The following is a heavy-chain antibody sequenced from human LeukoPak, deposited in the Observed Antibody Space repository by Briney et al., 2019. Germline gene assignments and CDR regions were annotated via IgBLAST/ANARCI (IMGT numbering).Heavy chain of an antibody. CDR1: GFSFTSYS. CDR2: ISGFSSYI. V-gene: IGHV3-21*01. Sequence: PGGSLRLSCAASGFSFTSYSMNWDRQAPGKGLEWVSSISGFSSYIYYADSVKGRFTISRDNAKNSLYLQMNNLRAEDTAMYYCARAPLGYCSGGRCYPAENWFDTWGQGTLVTVSS. D-gene: IGHD2-15*01. CDR3: ARAPLGYCSGGRCYPAENWFDT. J-gene: IGHJ5*02.